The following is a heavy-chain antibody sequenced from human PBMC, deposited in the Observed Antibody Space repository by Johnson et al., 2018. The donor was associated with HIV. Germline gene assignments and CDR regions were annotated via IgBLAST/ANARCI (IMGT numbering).Heavy chain of an antibody. CDR1: GFTFSSYW. CDR2: IYSGGST. Sequence: VQLVESGGGLVQPGGSLRLSCAASGFTFSSYWMSWVRQAPGKGLEWVSVIYSGGSTYYADSVTGRFTISRDNSKNTLYLQMNSLRAEDTAVYYCARGDGATGYHDAFDIWGQGTMVTVSS. D-gene: IGHD1-26*01. V-gene: IGHV3-66*01. J-gene: IGHJ3*02. CDR3: ARGDGATGYHDAFDI.